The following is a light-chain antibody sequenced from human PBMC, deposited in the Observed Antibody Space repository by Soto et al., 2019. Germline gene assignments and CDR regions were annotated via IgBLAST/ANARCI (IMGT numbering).Light chain of an antibody. CDR2: SAS. V-gene: IGKV1-12*01. Sequence: DIQMTQSPSSVSASVGDRVTITCRASQHISSWLAWYQQKPGRAPRLLIYSASSLQSGVPSRFSGSGSGTDFNLTITSLQPEDFATYSCQQAITFPFTFGQGTRLDIK. J-gene: IGKJ5*01. CDR3: QQAITFPFT. CDR1: QHISSW.